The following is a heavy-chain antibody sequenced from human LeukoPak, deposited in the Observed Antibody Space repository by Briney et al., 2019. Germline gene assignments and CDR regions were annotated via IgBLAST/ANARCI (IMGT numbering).Heavy chain of an antibody. CDR3: AKGVVTPGWFDP. V-gene: IGHV3-43*01. Sequence: GGSLRLSCAASGFTFDDYTMHWVRQAPGKGLEWVSLISWDGGSTYYADSVKGRFTISRDNSKNSLYLQMNSLRTEDTALYYCAKGVVTPGWFDPWGQGTLVTVSS. CDR1: GFTFDDYT. CDR2: ISWDGGST. J-gene: IGHJ5*02. D-gene: IGHD4-23*01.